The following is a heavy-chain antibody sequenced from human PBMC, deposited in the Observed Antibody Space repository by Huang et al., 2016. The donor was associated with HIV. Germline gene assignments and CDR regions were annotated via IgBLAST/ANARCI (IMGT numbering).Heavy chain of an antibody. CDR2: IIPVFDTA. CDR1: GGTFSRSA. Sequence: QVQLVQSGAEVKKPGSSVKVSCKASGGTFSRSAISWVRQAPGLGLEWMGVIIPVFDTANYAQKFQGRVTITADASTSTANMELSSLRSEDTAVYYCARGTSYRTQMSYYYGMDVWGQGTTVTVSS. D-gene: IGHD1-1*01. J-gene: IGHJ6*02. V-gene: IGHV1-69*01. CDR3: ARGTSYRTQMSYYYGMDV.